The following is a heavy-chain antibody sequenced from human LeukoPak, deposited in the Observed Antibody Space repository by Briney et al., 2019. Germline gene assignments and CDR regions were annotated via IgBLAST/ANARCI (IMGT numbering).Heavy chain of an antibody. CDR3: AKGGRAGVAAADDY. D-gene: IGHD6-13*01. Sequence: SQTLSLTCTVSGGSISSGGYCWNWIRQHPGEGLEWIGYIYYGGSTYSNPSLKRRVTISVDTSKNQFSLKLSSVTAADTAVYYCAKGGRAGVAAADDYWGQGTLVSVSS. J-gene: IGHJ4*02. CDR1: GGSISSGGYC. V-gene: IGHV4-31*03. CDR2: IYYGGST.